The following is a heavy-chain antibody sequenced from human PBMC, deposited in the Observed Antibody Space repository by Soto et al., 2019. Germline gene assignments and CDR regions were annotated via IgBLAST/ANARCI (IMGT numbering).Heavy chain of an antibody. CDR1: GFTFSTYG. CDR2: IRYYGSNQ. V-gene: IGHV3-33*01. CDR3: ARDFTAGATYSDPSYYAMDV. J-gene: IGHJ6*02. Sequence: PAGSLTLSCAASGFTFSTYGMHWVRQAPGKGLEWVAGIRYYGSNQYYADSVKGQFTISRDNSKNTLYMQMDSLRADDTAVYYCARDFTAGATYSDPSYYAMDVWGQGTTVTVSS. D-gene: IGHD1-26*01.